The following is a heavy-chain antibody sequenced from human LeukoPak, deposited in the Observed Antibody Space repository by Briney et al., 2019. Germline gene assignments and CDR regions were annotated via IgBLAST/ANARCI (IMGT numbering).Heavy chain of an antibody. CDR3: AKDPKMGPGGYFDY. V-gene: IGHV3-23*01. Sequence: GGSLRLSCAASGFTFSSYWMSWVRQAPGKGLEWVSAISGSGGSTYYADSVKGRFTISRDNSKNTLYLQMNSLRAEDTAVYYCAKDPKMGPGGYFDYWGQGTLVTVSS. D-gene: IGHD1-26*01. CDR1: GFTFSSYW. CDR2: ISGSGGST. J-gene: IGHJ4*02.